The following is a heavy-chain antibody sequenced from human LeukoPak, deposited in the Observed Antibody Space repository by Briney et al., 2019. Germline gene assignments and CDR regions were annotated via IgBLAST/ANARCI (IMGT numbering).Heavy chain of an antibody. Sequence: ASVKVSCKASGGTFSSYTISWVRQAPGQGLEWMGRIIPILGIANYAQKFQGRATITTDESTSTAYMELSSLRSEDTAVYYCARGIAVAGTGEFDYWGQGTLVTVSS. CDR1: GGTFSSYT. D-gene: IGHD6-19*01. J-gene: IGHJ4*02. CDR2: IIPILGIA. V-gene: IGHV1-69*16. CDR3: ARGIAVAGTGEFDY.